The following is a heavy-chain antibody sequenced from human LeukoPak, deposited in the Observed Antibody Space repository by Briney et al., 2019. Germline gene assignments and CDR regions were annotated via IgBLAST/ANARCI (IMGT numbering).Heavy chain of an antibody. Sequence: ASVKVSCKASGYTFTTYGISWVRQAPGQGLEWMGWISAYNGYTNYAQNLQGRVTMTTDTSTSTAYMELRSLRSDDTAVYYCARDPGSSTCPDYWGQGTLVTVPS. CDR2: ISAYNGYT. CDR3: ARDPGSSTCPDY. J-gene: IGHJ4*02. CDR1: GYTFTTYG. V-gene: IGHV1-18*01. D-gene: IGHD6-13*01.